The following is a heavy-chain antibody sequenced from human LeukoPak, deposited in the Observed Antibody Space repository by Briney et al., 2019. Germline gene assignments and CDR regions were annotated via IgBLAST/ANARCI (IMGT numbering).Heavy chain of an antibody. D-gene: IGHD6-19*01. CDR1: GGSISSYY. CDR2: IYISGST. J-gene: IGHJ4*02. Sequence: PSETLSLTCTVSGGSISSYYWSWIRQPAGKGLEWIGRIYISGSTNYNPSLKSRATMSVDTSKNQFSLKLSSVTAADTAVYYCARESYSSGWYPFDYWGQGTLVTVSS. CDR3: ARESYSSGWYPFDY. V-gene: IGHV4-4*07.